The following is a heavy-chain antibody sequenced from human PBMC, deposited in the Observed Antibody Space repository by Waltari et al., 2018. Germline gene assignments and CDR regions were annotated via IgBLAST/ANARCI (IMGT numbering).Heavy chain of an antibody. CDR3: ARESYDFWTGGMDV. V-gene: IGHV3-33*01. J-gene: IGHJ6*02. Sequence: QVQLVESGGGVVQPGRSLRLSCAASGFTFSSYGMHWVLQAPGKGLEWVAVIWYDGSNKYYADSVKGRFTISRDNSKNTLYLQMNSLRAEDTAVYDCARESYDFWTGGMDVWGQGTTVTVSS. CDR1: GFTFSSYG. D-gene: IGHD3-3*01. CDR2: IWYDGSNK.